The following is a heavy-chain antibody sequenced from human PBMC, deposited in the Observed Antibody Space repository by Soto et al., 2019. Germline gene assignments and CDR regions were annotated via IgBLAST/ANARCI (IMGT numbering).Heavy chain of an antibody. J-gene: IGHJ4*02. CDR2: ISSSSSTI. Sequence: EVQLVESGGGLVQPGGSLRLSCAASGFTFSSYSMNWVRQAPGKGLEWVSYISSSSSTIYYADSVKGRFTISRDNAKNSLYLQMNSLRAEDTAVYYCARDPALHLGELSLGGRSSDWGQGTLVTVSS. V-gene: IGHV3-48*01. D-gene: IGHD3-16*02. CDR3: ARDPALHLGELSLGGRSSD. CDR1: GFTFSSYS.